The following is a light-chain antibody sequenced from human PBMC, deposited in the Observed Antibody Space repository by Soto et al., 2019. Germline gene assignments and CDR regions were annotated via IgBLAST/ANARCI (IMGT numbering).Light chain of an antibody. CDR2: GAS. CDR1: QSVTSSY. V-gene: IGKV3-20*01. CDR3: QLYGRSRQA. Sequence: IEMALTRGTLSWFGGESGSRWWRASQSVTSSYLAWYQQKPGQAPRLLIYGASSRATGIPDRFTVSGSGTDFTLTISILEPEDPPVYYCQLYGRSRQAIGQGTKVDIK. J-gene: IGKJ1*01.